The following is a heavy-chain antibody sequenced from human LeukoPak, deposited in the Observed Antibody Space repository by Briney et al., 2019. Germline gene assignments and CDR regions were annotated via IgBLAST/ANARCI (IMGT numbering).Heavy chain of an antibody. V-gene: IGHV4-34*01. CDR2: INHSGST. CDR3: ASKNDSSGYLDY. J-gene: IGHJ4*02. Sequence: PSETLSLTCAVYGGSFSGYYWSWIRQPPGKGLEWIGEINHSGSTNYNPSLKGRVTISVDTSKNQFSLKLSSVTAADTAVYYCASKNDSSGYLDYWGQGTLVTVSS. D-gene: IGHD3-22*01. CDR1: GGSFSGYY.